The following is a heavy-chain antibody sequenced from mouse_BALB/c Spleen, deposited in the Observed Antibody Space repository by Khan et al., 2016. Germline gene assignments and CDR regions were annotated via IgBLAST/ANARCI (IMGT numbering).Heavy chain of an antibody. V-gene: IGHV1-54*01. CDR2: INPGSGGS. Sequence: QIQLVQSGAELVRPGTSVKVSCKASGYAFTNYLIEWVKQRPGQGLEWIGVINPGSGGSNYNEKFKGKAALTADISSSTAYMQLSSLTSEDSAVYCCAGSDGYDVGYAYWGQGTLVTVSA. D-gene: IGHD2-2*01. J-gene: IGHJ3*01. CDR3: AGSDGYDVGYAY. CDR1: GYAFTNYL.